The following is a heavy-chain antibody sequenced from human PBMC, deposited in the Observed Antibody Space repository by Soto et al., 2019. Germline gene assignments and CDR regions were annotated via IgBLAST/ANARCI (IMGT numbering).Heavy chain of an antibody. CDR3: ARDPGYDFWSGYYTADY. D-gene: IGHD3-3*01. V-gene: IGHV3-21*01. CDR2: ISSSSSYI. Sequence: PGGSLRLSCAASGFTFSSYSMNWVRQAPGKGLEWVSSISSSSSYIYYADSVKGRFTISRDNAKNSLYLQMNSLRAEDTAVYYCARDPGYDFWSGYYTADYWGQGTLVTVSS. J-gene: IGHJ4*02. CDR1: GFTFSSYS.